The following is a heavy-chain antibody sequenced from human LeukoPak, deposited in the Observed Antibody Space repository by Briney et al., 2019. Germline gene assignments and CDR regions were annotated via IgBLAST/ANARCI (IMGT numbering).Heavy chain of an antibody. CDR3: ARGTHDTPSSGWYLTQVYYFDY. CDR2: ITSSGSTT. CDR1: GFTFSNFG. V-gene: IGHV3-48*01. Sequence: GGSLRLSCAASGFTFSNFGMNWVRQAPGKGLEWVSFITSSGSTTYYADSVKGRFTISRDNTKDSLNLQMSGLRAADTAVYYCARGTHDTPSSGWYLTQVYYFDYWGQGTLVTVSS. J-gene: IGHJ4*02. D-gene: IGHD6-19*01.